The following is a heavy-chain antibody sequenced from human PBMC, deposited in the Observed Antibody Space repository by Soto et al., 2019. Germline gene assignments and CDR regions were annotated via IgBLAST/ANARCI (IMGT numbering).Heavy chain of an antibody. Sequence: QVQLVQSGAEMKKPGASVKVSCKASGHTFTSYDINWVRQATGQGLEWMGWMDPNSGDTGYAQKCXGXLXXTRNPSMSPAYMDLSSLTSEDTAVYYCARSYAMDVWGQGTTVTVSS. CDR1: GHTFTSYD. CDR3: ARSYAMDV. J-gene: IGHJ6*02. CDR2: MDPNSGDT. V-gene: IGHV1-8*01.